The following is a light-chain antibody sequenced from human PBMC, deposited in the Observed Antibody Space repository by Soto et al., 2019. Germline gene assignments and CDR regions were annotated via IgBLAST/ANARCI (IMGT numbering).Light chain of an antibody. V-gene: IGLV3-21*02. CDR1: NIGNKR. CDR3: QVWDSNSVYV. CDR2: DDS. J-gene: IGLJ1*01. Sequence: ALTQPPSVPVAPGQTGRISCGGNNIGNKRVHWYQQKPGQAPVLVLYDDSPRPSGIPERFSRSNSGNTATLSISRVEAGDEADYYCQVWDSNSVYVFGTGTKVTVL.